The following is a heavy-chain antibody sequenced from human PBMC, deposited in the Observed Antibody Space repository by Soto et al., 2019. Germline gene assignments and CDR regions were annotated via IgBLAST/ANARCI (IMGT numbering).Heavy chain of an antibody. CDR3: ARVLPPITMIVVDDAFDI. J-gene: IGHJ3*02. Sequence: GDSGKVSCKAAGGTFSSYAISWVRQAPGQGLEWMGGIIPIFGTANYAQKFQGRVTITADESTSTAYMELSSLRSEDTAVYYCARVLPPITMIVVDDAFDIWGQGTMVTVSS. V-gene: IGHV1-69*13. CDR1: GGTFSSYA. D-gene: IGHD3-22*01. CDR2: IIPIFGTA.